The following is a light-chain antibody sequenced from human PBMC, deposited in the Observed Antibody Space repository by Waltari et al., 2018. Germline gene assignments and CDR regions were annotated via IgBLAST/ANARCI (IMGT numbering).Light chain of an antibody. CDR3: QQYYSTPLT. V-gene: IGKV4-1*01. Sequence: DIVMTQSPDSLAVFLGARATINCKSSQSVLYSSNNTNYLAWYQQKPRRPPKLLIYWASTRESGVPDRFSGSESGTDFTLTISSLQAEDVAVYYCQQYYSTPLTFGGGTKVEIK. CDR1: QSVLYSSNNTNY. J-gene: IGKJ4*01. CDR2: WAS.